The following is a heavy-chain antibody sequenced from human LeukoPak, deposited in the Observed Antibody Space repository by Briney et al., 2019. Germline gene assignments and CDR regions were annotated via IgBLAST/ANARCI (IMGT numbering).Heavy chain of an antibody. CDR3: ARVLYYYDSRGYRQFDY. CDR1: GFTVTSNS. CDR2: LYSGGST. Sequence: PGGSLRLSCAASGFTVTSNSMSWVRQAPGKGLEWVSLLYSGGSTSYADSVQGRFTISRDNSKNTLYLQMNSLRAEDTAVYYCARVLYYYDSRGYRQFDYWGQGTLVTVSS. V-gene: IGHV3-53*01. J-gene: IGHJ4*02. D-gene: IGHD3-22*01.